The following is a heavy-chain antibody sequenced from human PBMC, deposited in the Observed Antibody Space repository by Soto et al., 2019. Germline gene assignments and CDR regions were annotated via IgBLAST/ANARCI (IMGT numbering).Heavy chain of an antibody. CDR3: ARESEDLTSNFDY. V-gene: IGHV3-21*06. CDR2: ISSTTNYI. J-gene: IGHJ4*02. CDR1: GFTFTRHS. Sequence: GGSLRLSCAASGFTFTRHSMNWVRQAPGKGLEWVSSISSTTNYIYYGDSMKGRFTISRDNAKNSLYLEMNSLRAEDTAVYYCARESEDLTSNFDYWGQGTLVTVSS.